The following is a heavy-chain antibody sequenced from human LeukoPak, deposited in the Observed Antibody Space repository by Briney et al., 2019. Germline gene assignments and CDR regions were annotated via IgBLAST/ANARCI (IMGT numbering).Heavy chain of an antibody. CDR3: AKAPMSVATRQGGFDY. CDR1: GFNFSNYG. D-gene: IGHD6-6*01. CDR2: ISGSGDST. V-gene: IGHV3-23*01. J-gene: IGHJ4*02. Sequence: PGGSLRLSCAASGFNFSNYGMSWVRQAPGKGLEWVSAISGSGDSTYYADSVKGRFTISRDNSKNTLYLQMNSLRAEDTAVYYCAKAPMSVATRQGGFDYWGQGTLVTVSS.